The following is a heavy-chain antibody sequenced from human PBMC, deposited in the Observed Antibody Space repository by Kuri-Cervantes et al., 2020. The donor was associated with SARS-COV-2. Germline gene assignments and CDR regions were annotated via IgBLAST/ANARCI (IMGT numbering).Heavy chain of an antibody. CDR1: GGSISSSSYY. Sequence: LETLSLTCTVSGGSISSSSYYWGWIRQPPGKGLEWIGSIYYSGSTYYNPSLKSRVTISVDTSKNQFSLKLSSVTAADTAVYYCARRGGSYYFWFDPWGQGTLVTVSS. CDR2: IYYSGST. D-gene: IGHD1-26*01. CDR3: ARRGGSYYFWFDP. J-gene: IGHJ5*02. V-gene: IGHV4-39*01.